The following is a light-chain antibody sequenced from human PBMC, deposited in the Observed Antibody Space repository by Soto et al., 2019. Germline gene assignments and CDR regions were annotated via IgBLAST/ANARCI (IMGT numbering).Light chain of an antibody. Sequence: EIVLTQSPGTLSLSPGQRATLSCRVSESISRDYLAWYQQRLGQAPRLLIYGASSGATGIPDRFSGSGSGTDFTLTISSLEPEDFAIYYCQQYGGVPYTFGQGTKVDI. CDR1: ESISRDY. CDR3: QQYGGVPYT. J-gene: IGKJ2*01. CDR2: GAS. V-gene: IGKV3-20*01.